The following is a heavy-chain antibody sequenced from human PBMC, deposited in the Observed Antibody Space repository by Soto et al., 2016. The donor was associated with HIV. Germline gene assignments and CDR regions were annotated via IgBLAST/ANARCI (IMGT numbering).Heavy chain of an antibody. CDR3: AKEMGGYDFWSGYYPGRAAFDI. Sequence: EVQLLESGGGLVQPGGSLRLSCAASGFTFSSYAMSWVRQAPGKGLEWVSAISGSGGSTYYADSVKGRFTISRDNSKNTLYLQMNSLRAEDTAVYYCAKEMGGYDFWSGYYPGRAAFDIWGQGTMVTVSS. V-gene: IGHV3-23*01. CDR1: GFTFSSYA. D-gene: IGHD3-3*01. J-gene: IGHJ3*02. CDR2: ISGSGGST.